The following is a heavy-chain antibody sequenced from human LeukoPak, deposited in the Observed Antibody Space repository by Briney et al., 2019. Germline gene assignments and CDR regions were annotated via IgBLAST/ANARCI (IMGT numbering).Heavy chain of an antibody. V-gene: IGHV3-7*01. CDR1: GFIFSDYW. J-gene: IGHJ5*02. D-gene: IGHD5-18*01. Sequence: GGSLRLSCAASGFIFSDYWMTWVRQAPGKGLEWVANIKKDGSEQMYVDSVKGRFTISRDNVKNTLYLQMNSLRAEDTAVYYCARLGDTGYRPQGPWGQGTLVTVSS. CDR3: ARLGDTGYRPQGP. CDR2: IKKDGSEQ.